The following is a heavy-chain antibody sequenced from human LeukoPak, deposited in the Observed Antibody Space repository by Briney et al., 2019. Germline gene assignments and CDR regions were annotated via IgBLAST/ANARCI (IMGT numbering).Heavy chain of an antibody. J-gene: IGHJ3*02. Sequence: GGSLRLSCTASGFIFNNYGLIWVRQAPGKGLEWVSAISNDGGGTNYADFVKGRFTISRDNSKNTLYLQMNSLRAEDTAVYYCAKEFSGAFDIWGQGTMVTVSS. CDR2: ISNDGGGT. V-gene: IGHV3-23*01. CDR1: GFIFNNYG. CDR3: AKEFSGAFDI.